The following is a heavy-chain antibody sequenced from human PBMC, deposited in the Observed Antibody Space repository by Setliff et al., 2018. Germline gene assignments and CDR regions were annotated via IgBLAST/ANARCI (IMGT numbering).Heavy chain of an antibody. J-gene: IGHJ3*02. CDR2: INPSGGLT. CDR1: GYTLSKYY. Sequence: ASVKVSCKASGYTLSKYYMHWVRQAPGQGLEWVGIINPSGGLTKYAQKFQGRVTMTSDTSTNTVYLEVSSLRSEDTAVYFCARDRFYNSWSGTSITAPHDAFDIWGQGTMVTVSS. CDR3: ARDRFYNSWSGTSITAPHDAFDI. D-gene: IGHD3-3*01. V-gene: IGHV1-46*03.